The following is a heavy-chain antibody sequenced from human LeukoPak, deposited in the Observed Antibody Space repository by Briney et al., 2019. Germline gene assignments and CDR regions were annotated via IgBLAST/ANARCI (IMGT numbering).Heavy chain of an antibody. D-gene: IGHD5-18*01. J-gene: IGHJ4*02. CDR2: ISYDGSNK. Sequence: GGSLRLSCAASGFTFSSYAMHWVRQAPGKGLEWVAVISYDGSNKYYADSVKGRFTISRDNSKNTLYLQMNSLRAEDTAVYYCATSPVYSYGHPYYFDYWGQGTLVTASS. CDR3: ATSPVYSYGHPYYFDY. V-gene: IGHV3-30*04. CDR1: GFTFSSYA.